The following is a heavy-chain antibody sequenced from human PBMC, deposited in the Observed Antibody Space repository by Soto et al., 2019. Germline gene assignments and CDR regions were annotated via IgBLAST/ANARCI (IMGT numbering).Heavy chain of an antibody. V-gene: IGHV4-59*01. CDR1: GGSISSYY. D-gene: IGHD6-13*01. J-gene: IGHJ4*02. Sequence: SETLSLTCTVSGGSISSYYWSWIRQPPGKGLEWIGYIYYSGSTNYNPSLKSRVTISVDTSKNQFSLKLSSVTAADTAVYYCASAADSSSGVFDYWGQGTLVTVSS. CDR2: IYYSGST. CDR3: ASAADSSSGVFDY.